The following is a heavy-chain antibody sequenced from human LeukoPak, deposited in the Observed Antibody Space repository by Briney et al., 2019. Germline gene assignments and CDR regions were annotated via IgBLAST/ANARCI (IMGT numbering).Heavy chain of an antibody. Sequence: SETLSLTCTVSGGSISSYYWSWIRQPAGKGLEWIGRIYTSGSTNYNPSLKSRVTTSVDTSKNQFSLKLSSVTAADTAVYYCARGHVAARPLWFDPWGQGTLVTVSS. V-gene: IGHV4-4*07. CDR1: GGSISSYY. D-gene: IGHD6-6*01. CDR3: ARGHVAARPLWFDP. J-gene: IGHJ5*02. CDR2: IYTSGST.